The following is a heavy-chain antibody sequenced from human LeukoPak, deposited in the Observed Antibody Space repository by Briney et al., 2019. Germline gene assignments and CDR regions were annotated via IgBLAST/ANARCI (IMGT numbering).Heavy chain of an antibody. Sequence: GASVKVSCKASGYTFTSNYIHWVRQAPGQGLEWMGMIYPRDGSTSYAQKFQGRVTMTRDTSTSTVYMELSSLRSEDTAVYYCARAEINPFITIFGVAGGGYFDYWGQGTLVTVSS. D-gene: IGHD3-3*01. CDR3: ARAEINPFITIFGVAGGGYFDY. CDR1: GYTFTSNY. CDR2: IYPRDGST. J-gene: IGHJ4*02. V-gene: IGHV1-46*01.